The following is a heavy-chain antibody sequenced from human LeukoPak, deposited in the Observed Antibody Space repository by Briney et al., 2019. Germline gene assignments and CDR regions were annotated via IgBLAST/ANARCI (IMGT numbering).Heavy chain of an antibody. Sequence: SETLSLTCTVSGDSITGYYWSWIRQPAGKGLEWIGRIYTSGTTIYNPSLKSRVTMSVDTSKNQLSLKLRFVTAADTAVYYCAREADCSGGGCYRGAFDIWGQGTMVAVSS. V-gene: IGHV4-4*07. D-gene: IGHD2-15*01. CDR3: AREADCSGGGCYRGAFDI. CDR1: GDSITGYY. J-gene: IGHJ3*02. CDR2: IYTSGTT.